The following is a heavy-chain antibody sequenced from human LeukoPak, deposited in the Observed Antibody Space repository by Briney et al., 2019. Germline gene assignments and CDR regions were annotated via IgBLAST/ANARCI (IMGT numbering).Heavy chain of an antibody. V-gene: IGHV4-59*11. Sequence: SXTLSLTCTVSGGSISSHYWSWIRQPPGKGLEWIGYIYYSGSTNYNPSLKSRVTISVDTSKNQFSLKLSSVTAADTAVYYCASSSGAYYYDSSGLLDYWGQGTLVTVSS. CDR3: ASSSGAYYYDSSGLLDY. CDR2: IYYSGST. D-gene: IGHD3-22*01. CDR1: GGSISSHY. J-gene: IGHJ4*02.